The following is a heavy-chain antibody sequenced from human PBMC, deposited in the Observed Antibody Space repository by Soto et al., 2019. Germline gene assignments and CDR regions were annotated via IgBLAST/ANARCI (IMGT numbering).Heavy chain of an antibody. J-gene: IGHJ5*02. CDR1: GGSISSYY. D-gene: IGHD6-13*01. CDR3: ARAPGIAAAGTAGWFDP. V-gene: IGHV4-59*01. CDR2: IYYSGST. Sequence: QVQLQESGPGLVKPSETLSLTCTVSGGSISSYYWSWIRQPPGKGLEWIGYIYYSGSTNYNPSLKSRVTISVDTSKNQFSLKLSSVTAADTAVYYCARAPGIAAAGTAGWFDPWGQGTLVTVSS.